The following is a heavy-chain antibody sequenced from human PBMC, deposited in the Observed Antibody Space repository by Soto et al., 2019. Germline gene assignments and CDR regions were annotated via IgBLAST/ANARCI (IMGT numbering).Heavy chain of an antibody. V-gene: IGHV3-30*03. CDR1: GFPFSSYG. CDR2: ISYDGSNN. CDR3: VRGQYYFDY. J-gene: IGHJ4*02. Sequence: QVQLVDSGGGVVQPGRSLRLSCAASGFPFSSYGMHWVREAPGKGLEWVAVISYDGSNNYYADYVKGRFTISRDNSARTLYLQMNSLRPEDTALYYCVRGQYYFDYRWQVTLVTVSP.